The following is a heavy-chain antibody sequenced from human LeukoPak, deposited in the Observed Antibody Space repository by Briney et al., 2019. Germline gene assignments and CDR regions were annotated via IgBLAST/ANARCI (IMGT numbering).Heavy chain of an antibody. D-gene: IGHD3-22*01. CDR3: ARDYYDSSGYPGYFDY. J-gene: IGHJ4*02. V-gene: IGHV4-39*02. Sequence: SETLSLTCTVSGGSISSSSYYWGWIRQPPGKGLEWIGSIYYSGSTYYNPSLKSRVTTSVDTSKNQFSLKLSSVTAADTAVYYCARDYYDSSGYPGYFDYWGQGTLVTVSS. CDR2: IYYSGST. CDR1: GGSISSSSYY.